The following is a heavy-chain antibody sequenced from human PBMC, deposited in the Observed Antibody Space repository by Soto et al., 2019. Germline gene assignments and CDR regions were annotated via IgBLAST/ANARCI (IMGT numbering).Heavy chain of an antibody. J-gene: IGHJ6*03. CDR2: MHHSGNT. V-gene: IGHV4-4*02. Sequence: SETLSLTCAVSGASVASDEWWNWVRQPPGKGLEWIGEMHHSGNTNYNPSLTTRVIISIDKSKNQFSLKLTSLTAADTAVYYCARDHEYFDNTGVFVFWGKGT. D-gene: IGHD3-9*01. CDR1: GASVASDEW. CDR3: ARDHEYFDNTGVFVF.